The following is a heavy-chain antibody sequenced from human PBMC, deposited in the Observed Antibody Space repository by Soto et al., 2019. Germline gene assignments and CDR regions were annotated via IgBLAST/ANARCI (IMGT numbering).Heavy chain of an antibody. CDR1: GFSFSSYE. J-gene: IGHJ5*02. D-gene: IGHD7-27*01. Sequence: PGGSLRLSCVASGFSFSSYEMNWVRQAPGKGLEWLSYISSSGVNTYDADSLKGRFTISRDNAKNSLYLQMNDLRVDDTAVYYCARDQGNWEFDPWGQGTLVTVSS. CDR3: ARDQGNWEFDP. CDR2: ISSSGVNT. V-gene: IGHV3-48*03.